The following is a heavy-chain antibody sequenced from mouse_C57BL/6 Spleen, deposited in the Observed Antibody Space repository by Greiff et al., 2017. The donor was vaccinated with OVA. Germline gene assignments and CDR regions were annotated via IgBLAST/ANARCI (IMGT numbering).Heavy chain of an antibody. Sequence: QVQLKESGPELVKPGASVKISCKASGYAFSSSWMNWVKQRPGQGLEWIGRIYPGDGDTNYNGKFKGKATLTADKSSSTAYMQLSSLTSEDSAVYFCARSGIYYSHRGQGTLVTVSA. CDR3: ARSGIYYSH. CDR2: IYPGDGDT. D-gene: IGHD1-1*01. CDR1: GYAFSSSW. V-gene: IGHV1-82*01. J-gene: IGHJ3*01.